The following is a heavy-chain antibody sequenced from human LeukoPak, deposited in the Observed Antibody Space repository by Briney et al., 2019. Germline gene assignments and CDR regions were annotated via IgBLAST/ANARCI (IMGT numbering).Heavy chain of an antibody. D-gene: IGHD3-10*01. Sequence: PSETLSLTCSVPGGSISSYYWNWIRQPPGKGLEWIGYIYYSGSTNYNPSLKSRVTISVDASKNQFSLKLSSVTAADTAVYYCARASGSYLLFDYWGHGTLVTVSS. V-gene: IGHV4-59*01. CDR1: GGSISSYY. CDR2: IYYSGST. J-gene: IGHJ4*01. CDR3: ARASGSYLLFDY.